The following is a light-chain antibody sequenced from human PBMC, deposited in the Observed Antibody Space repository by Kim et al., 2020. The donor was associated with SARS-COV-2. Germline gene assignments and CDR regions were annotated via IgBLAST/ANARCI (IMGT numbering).Light chain of an antibody. CDR2: GAS. Sequence: EIVLTHSPGTLSLSPGERATLSCRASQSVSSSYLAWYQQKPGQAPRLLIYGASSRATVIPDRFSGSGSGTDFTLTISRLEPEDFAVYYCQQYGTSPYTFGQGTKLEI. J-gene: IGKJ2*01. V-gene: IGKV3-20*01. CDR3: QQYGTSPYT. CDR1: QSVSSSY.